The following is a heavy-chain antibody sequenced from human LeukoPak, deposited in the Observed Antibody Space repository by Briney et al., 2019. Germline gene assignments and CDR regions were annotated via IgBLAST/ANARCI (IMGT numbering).Heavy chain of an antibody. V-gene: IGHV3-30*18. J-gene: IGHJ4*02. D-gene: IGHD3-3*01. CDR1: GFTFSSYG. CDR3: AKGFLEWLLADY. CDR2: ISYDGSNK. Sequence: GSLRLSCAASGFTFSSYGMHWVRQAPGKGLERVAVISYDGSNKYYADSVKGRFAISRDNSKNTLYLQMNSLRAEDTAVYYCAKGFLEWLLADYWGQGTLVTVSS.